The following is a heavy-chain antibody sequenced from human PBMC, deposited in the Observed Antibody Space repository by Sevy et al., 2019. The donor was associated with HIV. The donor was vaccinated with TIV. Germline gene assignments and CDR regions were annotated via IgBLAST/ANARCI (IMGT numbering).Heavy chain of an antibody. V-gene: IGHV4-61*02. CDR1: GGSISSGSYY. CDR2: IYTSGST. J-gene: IGHJ6*02. CDR3: ARVRGGYCSGGSCSQYYYYGMDV. Sequence: SETLSLTCTVSGGSISSGSYYWSWIRQPAGKGLEWIGRIYTSGSTNYNPSLKSRVTMSVDTSKNQFSLKLSSVTAADTAVYYCARVRGGYCSGGSCSQYYYYGMDVWGQGTTVTVSS. D-gene: IGHD2-15*01.